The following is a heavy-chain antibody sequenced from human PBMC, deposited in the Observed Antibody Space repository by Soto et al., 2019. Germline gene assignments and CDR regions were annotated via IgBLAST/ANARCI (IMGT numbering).Heavy chain of an antibody. CDR2: AYYSGNT. CDR1: GVALSRHY. V-gene: IGHV4-59*11. Sequence: SETLSLTCSVSGVALSRHYWSWIRQSPGKGLEWIGYAYYSGNTNYNPSLKSRVAISVDTSKKQFSLKLTSVTIADTAVYYCARLTASSSWSRFDYWGLGTLVTVSS. CDR3: ARLTASSSWSRFDY. J-gene: IGHJ4*02. D-gene: IGHD6-13*01.